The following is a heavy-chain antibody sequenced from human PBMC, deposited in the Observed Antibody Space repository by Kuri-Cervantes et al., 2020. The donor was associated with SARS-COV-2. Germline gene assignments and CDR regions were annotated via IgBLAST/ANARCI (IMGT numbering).Heavy chain of an antibody. V-gene: IGHV4-30-2*01. CDR2: IYHSGST. Sequence: SCTVSGGSISSGGYYWSWIRQPPGKGLEWIGYIYHSGSTYYNPSLESRVTISVDRSKNQFSLKLSSVTAADTAVYYCARVDVWGKGTTVTVSS. J-gene: IGHJ6*04. CDR1: GGSISSGGYY. CDR3: ARVDV.